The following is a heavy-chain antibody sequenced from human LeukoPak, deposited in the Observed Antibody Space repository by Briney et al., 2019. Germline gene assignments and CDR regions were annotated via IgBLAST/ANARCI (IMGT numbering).Heavy chain of an antibody. CDR2: VHLDGRT. V-gene: IGHV4-4*02. Sequence: SETLSLTCDVSGGSVTSTNWWTWVRQPPGKGLEWIGEVHLDGRTNYNPSLKSRVTISVDTSKNQFSLKLSSVTAADTAVYYCASFGDFWHYGMDVWGQGTTVTVSS. CDR1: GGSVTSTNW. CDR3: ASFGDFWHYGMDV. D-gene: IGHD3-3*01. J-gene: IGHJ6*02.